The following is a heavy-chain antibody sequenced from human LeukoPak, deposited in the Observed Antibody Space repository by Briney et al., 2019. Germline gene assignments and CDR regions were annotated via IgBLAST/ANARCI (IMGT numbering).Heavy chain of an antibody. CDR1: GGTFSSYA. CDR3: ARGNSNWNPSDC. CDR2: IIPIFGTA. V-gene: IGHV1-69*05. Sequence: SVKVSCKASGGTFSSYAISWVRQAPGQGLEWMGGIIPIFGTANYAQKLQGRVTMTTDTSTSTAYMELRSLRSDDTAVYYCARGNSNWNPSDCWGQGTLVTVSS. D-gene: IGHD1-20*01. J-gene: IGHJ4*02.